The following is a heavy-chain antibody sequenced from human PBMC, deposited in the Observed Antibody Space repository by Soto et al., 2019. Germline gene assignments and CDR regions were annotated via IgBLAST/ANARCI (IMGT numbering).Heavy chain of an antibody. Sequence: ASVKVSCKASGYTFTSYGISWVRQAPGQGLEWMGWISAYNGNTNYAQKLQGRVTMTTDTSTSTAYMELRSLRSDDTAVYYCASFSNVRSASRAFDMWGQGTMVTVS. D-gene: IGHD2-2*01. CDR3: ASFSNVRSASRAFDM. CDR2: ISAYNGNT. CDR1: GYTFTSYG. V-gene: IGHV1-18*01. J-gene: IGHJ3*02.